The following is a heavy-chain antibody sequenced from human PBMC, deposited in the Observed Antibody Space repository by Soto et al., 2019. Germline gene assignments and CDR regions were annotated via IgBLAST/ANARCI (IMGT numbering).Heavy chain of an antibody. CDR3: AKDRDGAAAGPAKFYGMDV. CDR2: ISGSGDST. J-gene: IGHJ6*02. Sequence: EVQLLESGGGLVQPGGSLRLSCAASGFTFSSYAMSWVRQAPGKGLEWVSGISGSGDSTYYADSVRGRFTIARDKSKNTLYLQMNSLRAEDTAVYYCAKDRDGAAAGPAKFYGMDVWGQGTTVTVSS. V-gene: IGHV3-23*01. D-gene: IGHD6-13*01. CDR1: GFTFSSYA.